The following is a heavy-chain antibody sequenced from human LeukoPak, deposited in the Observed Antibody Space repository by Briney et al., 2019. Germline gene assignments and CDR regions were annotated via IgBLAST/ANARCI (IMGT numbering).Heavy chain of an antibody. D-gene: IGHD2-15*01. V-gene: IGHV4-30-4*08. CDR2: IYYSGST. J-gene: IGHJ5*02. CDR1: GGSISSGDYY. CDR3: ARVWYQNWFDP. Sequence: SETLSLTCTVSGGSISSGDYYWSWIRQPPGKGLEWIGYIYYSGSTHYNPSLKSRVTISVDTSKNQFSLKLSSVTAADTAVYYCARVWYQNWFDPWGQGTLVTVSS.